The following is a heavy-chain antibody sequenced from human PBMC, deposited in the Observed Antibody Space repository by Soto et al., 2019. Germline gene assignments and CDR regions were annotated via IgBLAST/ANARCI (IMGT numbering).Heavy chain of an antibody. J-gene: IGHJ4*02. D-gene: IGHD1-1*01. CDR1: GYTFTGYY. CDR2: INPNSGGT. V-gene: IGHV1-2*04. CDR3: ARDRALATGTTGYDY. Sequence: QVPLVQSGAEVKKPGASVKVSCKASGYTFTGYYMHWVRQAPGQGLEWMGWINPNSGGTNYAQKFQGWVTMTRDTSISTAYMELSRLRSDDTAVYYCARDRALATGTTGYDYWGQGTLVTVSS.